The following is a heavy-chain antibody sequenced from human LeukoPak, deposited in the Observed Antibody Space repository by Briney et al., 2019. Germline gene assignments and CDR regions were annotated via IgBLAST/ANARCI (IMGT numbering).Heavy chain of an antibody. CDR2: IYYSGST. CDR3: ARHANWASYAFDI. CDR1: GGSISSGSFY. V-gene: IGHV4-39*01. Sequence: SETLSLTCTVSGGSISSGSFYWGWIRQPPGKGLEWIGSIYYSGSTYYNPSLKSRVTISVDTSKNQFSLKLSSVTAADTAVYYCARHANWASYAFDIWGQGTMVTVSS. D-gene: IGHD1-1*01. J-gene: IGHJ3*02.